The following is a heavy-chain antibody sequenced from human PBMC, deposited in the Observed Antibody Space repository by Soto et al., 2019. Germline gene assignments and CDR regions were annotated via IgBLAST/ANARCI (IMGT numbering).Heavy chain of an antibody. CDR2: IYHSGST. D-gene: IGHD3-10*01. J-gene: IGHJ4*02. Sequence: PSEPLSLTCAVSGGSISSGGYSWSWIRQPPGKGLEWIGYIYHSGSTYYNPSLKSRVTISVDRSKNQFSLKLSSVTAADTAVYYCARDRGGDSNDYYFDYWGQGTLVTVSS. CDR1: GGSISSGGYS. CDR3: ARDRGGDSNDYYFDY. V-gene: IGHV4-30-2*01.